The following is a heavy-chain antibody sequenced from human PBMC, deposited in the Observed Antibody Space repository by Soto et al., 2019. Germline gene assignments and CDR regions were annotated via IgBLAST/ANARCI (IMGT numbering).Heavy chain of an antibody. D-gene: IGHD6-13*01. CDR2: IIPIFGTA. J-gene: IGHJ5*02. CDR1: GGTFSSYA. CDR3: ARGSSSWYNWFDP. V-gene: IGHV1-69*13. Sequence: SVKVSCKASGGTFSSYAISWVRQAPGQGLEWMGGIIPIFGTANYAQKFQGRVTITADESASTAYMELSSLRSEDTAVYYCARGSSSWYNWFDPWGQGTLVTVSS.